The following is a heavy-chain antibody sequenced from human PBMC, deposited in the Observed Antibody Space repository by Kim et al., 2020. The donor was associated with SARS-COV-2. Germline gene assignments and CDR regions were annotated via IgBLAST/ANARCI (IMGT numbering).Heavy chain of an antibody. V-gene: IGHV3-66*01. Sequence: YYADSVKGRFTISRDNSKNTLYLQMNSLRAEDTAVYYCARAGYYGSGSYFWGQGTLVTVSS. CDR3: ARAGYYGSGSYF. D-gene: IGHD3-10*01. J-gene: IGHJ4*02.